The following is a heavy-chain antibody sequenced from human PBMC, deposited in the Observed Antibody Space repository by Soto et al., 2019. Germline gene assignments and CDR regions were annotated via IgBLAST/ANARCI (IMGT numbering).Heavy chain of an antibody. Sequence: ASVKVSCHASGYPFSDNPIHLLRRAPGQGLEWMGRINPKSDDTNYAQKFQGRVTMTRDTSIDTAYLELTGLTSDDTATYYCARKHSLDYIRWGLDPWGQGTLVTVSS. CDR2: INPKSDDT. D-gene: IGHD4-4*01. J-gene: IGHJ5*02. CDR3: ARKHSLDYIRWGLDP. CDR1: GYPFSDNP. V-gene: IGHV1-2*02.